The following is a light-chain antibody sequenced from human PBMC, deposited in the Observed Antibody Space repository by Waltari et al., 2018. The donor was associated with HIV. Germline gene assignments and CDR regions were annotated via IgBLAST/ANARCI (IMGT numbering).Light chain of an antibody. Sequence: SYELTPSLSVSVALGQTARITCGGNNIGSKNVHWYQQKPGQAPVLVIYRDSDRPSGIPERFSGSNSGNTATLTISRAQAGDEADYYCQVWDSSVWVFGGGTKLTVL. V-gene: IGLV3-9*01. CDR3: QVWDSSVWV. CDR2: RDS. CDR1: NIGSKN. J-gene: IGLJ3*02.